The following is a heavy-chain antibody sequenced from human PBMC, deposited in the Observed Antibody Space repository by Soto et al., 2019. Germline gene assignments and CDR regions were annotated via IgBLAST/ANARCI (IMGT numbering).Heavy chain of an antibody. J-gene: IGHJ6*02. CDR3: ARDYNGMDV. V-gene: IGHV3-33*08. CDR1: GFTFSSYG. CDR2: IWYDGSNK. Sequence: GGSLRLSCAASGFTFSSYGMHWVRQAPGQGLEWVAVIWYDGSNKYYAASVKGRFTISRDNSKNTLYLQMNSLRAEDTAVYYCARDYNGMDVWGQGTTVTVSS. D-gene: IGHD2-2*02.